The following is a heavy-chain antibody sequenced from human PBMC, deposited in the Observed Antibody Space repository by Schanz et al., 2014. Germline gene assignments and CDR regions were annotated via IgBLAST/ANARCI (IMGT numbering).Heavy chain of an antibody. D-gene: IGHD6-13*01. V-gene: IGHV3-74*02. J-gene: IGHJ4*02. CDR3: VSQTGSPNY. CDR2: INSVGSNT. CDR1: GFTFSSHW. Sequence: EVQLLESGGGLVQPGGSLRLSCAASGFTFSSHWMHWVRQDPGKGLVWVARINSVGSNTDYADSVTGRFTISRDNAKRSLFRQMNSLRVEDTAVYFCVSQTGSPNYWGQGTLVTVSS.